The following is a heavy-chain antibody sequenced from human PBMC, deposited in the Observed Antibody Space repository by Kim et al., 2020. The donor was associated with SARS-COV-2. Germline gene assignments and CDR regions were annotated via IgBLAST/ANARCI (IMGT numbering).Heavy chain of an antibody. Sequence: SETLSLTCTVSGGSISSGGYYWSWIRQHPGKGLEWIGYIYYSGSTYYNPSLKSRVTISVDTSKNQFSLKLSSVTAADTAVYYCARGDYDFWSGYNNWFDPWGQGTLVTVSS. CDR3: ARGDYDFWSGYNNWFDP. D-gene: IGHD3-3*01. J-gene: IGHJ5*02. CDR2: IYYSGST. CDR1: GGSISSGGYY. V-gene: IGHV4-31*03.